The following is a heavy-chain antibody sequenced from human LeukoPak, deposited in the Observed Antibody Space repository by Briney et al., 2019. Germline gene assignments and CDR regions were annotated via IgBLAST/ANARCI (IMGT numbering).Heavy chain of an antibody. CDR2: IKGKTDGGIT. J-gene: IGHJ4*02. CDR1: GFTFSNAW. CDR3: TRDYGDHFDC. Sequence: GGSMRLSCAASGFTFSNAWMSWVRQAPGEGLEWVGPIKGKTDGGITDYAAPVKGRFTIQRHDSKNTLYLQMNSLKTEDAGVYYCTRDYGDHFDCRREATLVAVCS. D-gene: IGHD4-17*01. V-gene: IGHV3-15*01.